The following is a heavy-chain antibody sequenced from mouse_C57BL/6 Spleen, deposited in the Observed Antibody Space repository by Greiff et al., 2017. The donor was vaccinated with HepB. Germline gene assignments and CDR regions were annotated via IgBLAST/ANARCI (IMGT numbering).Heavy chain of an antibody. CDR3: AREGYDYDGGYYAMDY. D-gene: IGHD2-4*01. CDR1: GFTFSSYA. V-gene: IGHV5-4*01. J-gene: IGHJ4*01. Sequence: EVKLMESGGGLVKPGGSLKLSCAASGFTFSSYAMSWVRQTPEKRLEWVATISDGGSYTYYPDNVKGRFTISRDNAKNNLYLQMSHLKSEDTAMYYCAREGYDYDGGYYAMDYWGQGTSVTVSS. CDR2: ISDGGSYT.